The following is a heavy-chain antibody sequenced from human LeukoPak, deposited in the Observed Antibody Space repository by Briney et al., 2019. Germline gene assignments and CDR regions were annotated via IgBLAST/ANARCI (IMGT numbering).Heavy chain of an antibody. J-gene: IGHJ5*02. CDR2: IRYNGNT. D-gene: IGHD6-19*01. CDR3: ARYAALSGPNWLDP. CDR1: GGSIIGYW. Sequence: SETLSLTCTVSGGSIIGYWWSWIRQPPGKGLEWIGNIRYNGNTYSNPSLTSRVTISVDTSKNQFSMKLSSVTAADTAMYYCARYAALSGPNWLDPWGRGTLVTVSS. V-gene: IGHV4-59*01.